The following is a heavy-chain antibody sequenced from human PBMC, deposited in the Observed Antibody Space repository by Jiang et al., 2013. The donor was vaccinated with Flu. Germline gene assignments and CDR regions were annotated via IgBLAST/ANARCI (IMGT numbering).Heavy chain of an antibody. CDR3: ARLTGGYFDY. CDR2: IYYSGST. CDR1: GGSISSSSYY. Sequence: GLVKPSETLSLTCTVSGGSISSSSYYWGWIRQPPGKGLEWIGSIYYSGSTYYNPSLKSRVTISVDTSKNQFSLKLSSVTAADTAVYYCARLTGGYFDYWGQGTLVTVSS. J-gene: IGHJ4*02. V-gene: IGHV4-39*01. D-gene: IGHD7-27*01.